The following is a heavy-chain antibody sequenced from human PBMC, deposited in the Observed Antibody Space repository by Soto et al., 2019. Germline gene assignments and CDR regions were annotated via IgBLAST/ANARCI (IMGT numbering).Heavy chain of an antibody. V-gene: IGHV6-1*01. J-gene: IGHJ5*02. CDR2: TYFRSKWYN. CDR1: GDSVSSNTAS. Sequence: SQTLSLTCAISGDSVSSNTASWNWIRQSPSRGLEWLGRTYFRSKWYNDYAVSVKSRIIINPDTSKNQFSLQLNSVTPEDTAVYYCARGRAAGRGDWFDPWGQGTQVTVSS. CDR3: ARGRAAGRGDWFDP. D-gene: IGHD6-13*01.